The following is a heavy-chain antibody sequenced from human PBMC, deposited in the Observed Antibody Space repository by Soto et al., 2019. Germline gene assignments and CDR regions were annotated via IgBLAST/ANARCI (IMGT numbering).Heavy chain of an antibody. CDR2: TILPFGTP. J-gene: IGHJ5*02. CDR3: ARGPDYEGYSDP. Sequence: QVQLVQSGAEVKKPGSSVKVSCKASGGTFSSYAVSWLRQAPGQGIEWMGGTILPFGTPNYAQKVQGRLTISADEEMTTVYMELSSLRSEDTAVYYCARGPDYEGYSDPWGQGILVTVSS. CDR1: GGTFSSYA. D-gene: IGHD2-15*01. V-gene: IGHV1-69*12.